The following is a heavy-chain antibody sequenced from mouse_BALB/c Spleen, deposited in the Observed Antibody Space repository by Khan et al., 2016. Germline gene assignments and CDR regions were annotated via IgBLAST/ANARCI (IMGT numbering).Heavy chain of an antibody. V-gene: IGHV14-3*02. CDR3: ARSPYDYDVGFAY. Sequence: VQLQQPGAELVKPGASVKLSCTASGFNIKDTYMHWVKQRPEQGLEWIGRIDPANGNTKYDPKFQGKATITADTSSNTAYLQLSSLPSEDTAVYYYARSPYDYDVGFAYWGQGTLVTVSA. J-gene: IGHJ3*01. D-gene: IGHD2-4*01. CDR2: IDPANGNT. CDR1: GFNIKDTY.